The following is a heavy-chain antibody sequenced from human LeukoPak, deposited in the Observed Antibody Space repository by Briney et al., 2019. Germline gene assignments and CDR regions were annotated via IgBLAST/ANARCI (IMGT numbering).Heavy chain of an antibody. CDR2: IRYDGSNK. CDR3: ARDKEQQLVQTGFDY. J-gene: IGHJ4*02. Sequence: PGGSLRLSCAASGFTFSSYGMHWVRQAPGKGLEWVAFIRYDGSNKYYADSVKGRFTISRDNAKNSLYLQMNSLRAEDTAVYYCARDKEQQLVQTGFDYWGQGTLVTVSS. D-gene: IGHD6-13*01. V-gene: IGHV3-30*02. CDR1: GFTFSSYG.